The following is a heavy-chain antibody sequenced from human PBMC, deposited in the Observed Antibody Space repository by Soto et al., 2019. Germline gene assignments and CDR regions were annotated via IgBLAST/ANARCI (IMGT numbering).Heavy chain of an antibody. CDR3: ARDLDTAMARVPLNYYYGMDV. D-gene: IGHD5-18*01. Sequence: ASVKVSCKASGYTFTSYAMHWVRQAPGQRLEWMGWINAGNGNTKYSQKFQGRVTITRDTSASTAYMEPSSLRSEDTAVYYCARDLDTAMARVPLNYYYGMDVWGQGTTVTVSS. J-gene: IGHJ6*02. CDR1: GYTFTSYA. CDR2: INAGNGNT. V-gene: IGHV1-3*01.